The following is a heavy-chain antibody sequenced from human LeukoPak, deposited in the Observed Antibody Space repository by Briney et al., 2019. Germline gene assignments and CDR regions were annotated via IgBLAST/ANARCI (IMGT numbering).Heavy chain of an antibody. CDR3: ARDGGIVGAAYFDY. CDR1: GYTFTGYY. V-gene: IGHV1-2*02. Sequence: ASVKVSCKASGYTFTGYYTHWVRQAPGQGLEWMGWISPNSGGTNYAQKFQGRVTMTRDTSISTAYMELSRLRSDDTAVYYCARDGGIVGAAYFDYWGQGTLVTVSS. J-gene: IGHJ4*02. D-gene: IGHD1-26*01. CDR2: ISPNSGGT.